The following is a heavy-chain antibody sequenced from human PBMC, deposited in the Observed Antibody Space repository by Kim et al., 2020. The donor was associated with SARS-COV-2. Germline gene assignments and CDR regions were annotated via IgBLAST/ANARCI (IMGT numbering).Heavy chain of an antibody. V-gene: IGHV4-39*01. CDR3: ARQGIGAHPPYGGARFDY. CDR1: GGSISSSSYY. CDR2: IYYSGST. D-gene: IGHD4-17*01. Sequence: SETLSLTCTVSGGSISSSSYYWGWIRQPPGKGLEWIGSIYYSGSTYYNPSLKSRVTISVDTSKNQFSLKLSSVTAADTAVYYCARQGIGAHPPYGGARFDYWGQGTLVTVSS. J-gene: IGHJ4*02.